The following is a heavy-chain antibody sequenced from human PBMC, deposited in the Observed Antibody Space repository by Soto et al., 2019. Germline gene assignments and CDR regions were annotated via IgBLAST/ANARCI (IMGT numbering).Heavy chain of an antibody. CDR3: AKGGRQWLVTSDFNY. J-gene: IGHJ4*02. V-gene: IGHV3-30*18. D-gene: IGHD6-19*01. CDR2: VSHDGRNT. Sequence: VQLVESGGGVVQPGRSLRLSCAASGFTFSDYAMHWVRQAPGKGLEWVAVVSHDGRNTHYADSVKGRFTISRDSSKNMVALEMTSLGAEDTAVYYCAKGGRQWLVTSDFNYWGQGALVTVSS. CDR1: GFTFSDYA.